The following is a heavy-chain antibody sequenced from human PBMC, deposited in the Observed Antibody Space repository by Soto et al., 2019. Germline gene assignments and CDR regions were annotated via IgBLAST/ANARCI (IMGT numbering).Heavy chain of an antibody. D-gene: IGHD6-19*01. CDR2: ISYDGSNK. CDR1: GFTFSSYG. J-gene: IGHJ6*02. CDR3: ATEGESSSGWYDYRSYYYYYGMDV. Sequence: QVQLVESGGGVVQPGRSLRLSCAASGFTFSSYGMHWVRQAPGKGLEWVAVISYDGSNKYYADSVKGRFTMSRDNSKNTPYLQMNSLRAEDTAVYYCATEGESSSGWYDYRSYYYYYGMDVWGQGTTVTVSS. V-gene: IGHV3-30*03.